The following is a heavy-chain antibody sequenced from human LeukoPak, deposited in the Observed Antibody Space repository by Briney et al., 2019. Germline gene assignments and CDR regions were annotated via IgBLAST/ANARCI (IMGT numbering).Heavy chain of an antibody. J-gene: IGHJ4*02. CDR1: GGTFISYA. V-gene: IGHV1-69*05. CDR2: IIPIFGTA. Sequence: ASVKVSCKASGGTFISYAISWVRQAPGQGLEWMGGIIPIFGTANYAQKFQGRVTLTRDTSTNTANMELSSLTSDDTAVYYCARPFSGQRLPFDFWGQGTLVTVFS. CDR3: ARPFSGQRLPFDF. D-gene: IGHD6-25*01.